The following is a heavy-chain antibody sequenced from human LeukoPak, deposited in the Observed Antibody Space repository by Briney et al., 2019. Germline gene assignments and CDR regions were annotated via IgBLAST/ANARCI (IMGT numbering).Heavy chain of an antibody. V-gene: IGHV1-8*01. CDR1: GYTFTSYD. CDR3: AREAAYSSGWRYFDY. J-gene: IGHJ4*02. Sequence: GASVKVSCKASGYTFTSYDINWVRQATGQGLEWMGWMNPNSGNTGYAQKFQGRVTMTRDTSTSTVYMELSSLRSEDTAVYYCAREAAYSSGWRYFDYWGQGTLVTVSS. D-gene: IGHD6-19*01. CDR2: MNPNSGNT.